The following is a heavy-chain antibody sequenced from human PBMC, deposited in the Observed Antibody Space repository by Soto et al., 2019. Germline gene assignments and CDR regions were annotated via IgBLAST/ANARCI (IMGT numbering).Heavy chain of an antibody. J-gene: IGHJ6*02. V-gene: IGHV1-69*12. D-gene: IGHD1-7*01. Sequence: QVQLVQSGAEVKKPGSSVKVSCKASGGTFSSYAISWVRQAPGQGLEWMGGIIPIFGTANYAQKFQGRVTITADESTSTDYMELSSLRSEDTAVYYCARGTTSYYYYGMDVWGQGTTVTVSS. CDR1: GGTFSSYA. CDR2: IIPIFGTA. CDR3: ARGTTSYYYYGMDV.